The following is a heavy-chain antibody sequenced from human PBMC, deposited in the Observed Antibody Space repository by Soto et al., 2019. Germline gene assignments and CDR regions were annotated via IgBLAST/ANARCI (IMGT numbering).Heavy chain of an antibody. CDR3: AHIFRGVSGAADYYFDY. D-gene: IGHD6-13*01. J-gene: IGHJ4*02. Sequence: SGPTLVNPTQTLTLTCTFSGFSLSTSGMCVSWIRQPPGKALEWLALIDWDDDKYYSTSLKTRLTISKDTSKNQVVLTMTNMDPVDTATYYCAHIFRGVSGAADYYFDYWGQGTLVTVSS. V-gene: IGHV2-70*12. CDR2: IDWDDDK. CDR1: GFSLSTSGMC.